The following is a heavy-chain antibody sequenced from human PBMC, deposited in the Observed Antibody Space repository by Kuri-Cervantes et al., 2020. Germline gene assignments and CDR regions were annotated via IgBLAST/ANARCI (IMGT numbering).Heavy chain of an antibody. V-gene: IGHV1-18*01. Sequence: ASVKVSCKASGYTFTSYGISWVRQAPGQGLEWMGWISAYNGNKNYAQKLQGRVTVTTDTSTSTAYMELRSLRSDDTAVYYCARDVKGPGEDPIAATAPIDYWGQGTLVTVSS. D-gene: IGHD6-13*01. CDR1: GYTFTSYG. CDR3: ARDVKGPGEDPIAATAPIDY. CDR2: ISAYNGNK. J-gene: IGHJ4*02.